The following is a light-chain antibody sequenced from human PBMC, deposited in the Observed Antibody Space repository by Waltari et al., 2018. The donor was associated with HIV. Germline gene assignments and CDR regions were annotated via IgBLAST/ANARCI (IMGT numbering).Light chain of an antibody. CDR2: DNN. CDR3: GTWDSSLSAGV. CDR1: SSNIGNHS. J-gene: IGLJ2*01. V-gene: IGLV1-51*01. Sequence: QSVLTQPPSVSAAPGQKVSISCSGSSSNIGNHSVSWYQQLPGTAPKILIYDNNRRPSGIPDRFSGSKSGTSATLGITGLQTGDEADYYCGTWDSSLSAGVFGGGTKLTVL.